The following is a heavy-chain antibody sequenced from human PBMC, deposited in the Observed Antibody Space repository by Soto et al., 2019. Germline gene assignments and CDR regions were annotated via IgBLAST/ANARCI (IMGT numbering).Heavy chain of an antibody. CDR3: ARGASDYGGDSYFDY. J-gene: IGHJ4*02. CDR1: GGSISTSNW. V-gene: IGHV4-4*02. Sequence: QVQLQESGPGLVKPSGTLSLTCAVSGGSISTSNWWSWVRQPPGKGLEWIGEIYHSGSPNNNPSLKSRVTISVDKSKNRFSLKLSSVTAADTAMYYCARGASDYGGDSYFDYWGQGTLVTVSS. CDR2: IYHSGSP. D-gene: IGHD2-21*02.